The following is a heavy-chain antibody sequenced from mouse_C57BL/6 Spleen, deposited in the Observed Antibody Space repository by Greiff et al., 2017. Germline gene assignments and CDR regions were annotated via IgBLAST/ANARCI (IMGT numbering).Heavy chain of an antibody. Sequence: VQLQQSGPGLVQPSQSLSITCTVSGFSLTSYGVHWVRQSPGKGLEWLGVIWSGGSTDYNAAFISRLSISKDNSKSQVFFKMNSLQADDTAIYYCARMRDGSSYYAMDYWGQGTSVTVSS. J-gene: IGHJ4*01. D-gene: IGHD1-1*01. CDR2: IWSGGST. CDR1: GFSLTSYG. CDR3: ARMRDGSSYYAMDY. V-gene: IGHV2-2*01.